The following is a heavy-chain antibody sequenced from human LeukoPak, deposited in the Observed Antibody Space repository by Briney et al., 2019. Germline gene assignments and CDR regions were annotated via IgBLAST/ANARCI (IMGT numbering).Heavy chain of an antibody. CDR3: ARGAGYNYPYYFDY. D-gene: IGHD5-24*01. CDR1: GFTFRNYV. J-gene: IGHJ4*02. Sequence: GGSLRLSCAASGFTFRNYVIHWVRQAPGKGLEWVAVTSSDLNVKLYADSVKGRFIISRDNSKNTLYLQMNSLRAEDTAVYYCARGAGYNYPYYFDYWGQGTLVTVSS. V-gene: IGHV3-30*14. CDR2: TSSDLNVK.